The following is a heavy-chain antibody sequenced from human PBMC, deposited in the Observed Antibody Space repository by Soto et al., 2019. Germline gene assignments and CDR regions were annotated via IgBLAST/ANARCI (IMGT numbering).Heavy chain of an antibody. Sequence: PGGSLRLSCAASGFTFSSYAMHWVRQAPGKGLEWVSAISDSGGSTYYADSVKGRFTISRDNSKNTLYLQMNSLRAEDTAVYYCAKADRYYDFWSRKPFPDSLDYWGQGTLVTVSS. CDR2: ISDSGGST. J-gene: IGHJ4*02. CDR3: AKADRYYDFWSRKPFPDSLDY. CDR1: GFTFSSYA. D-gene: IGHD3-3*01. V-gene: IGHV3-23*01.